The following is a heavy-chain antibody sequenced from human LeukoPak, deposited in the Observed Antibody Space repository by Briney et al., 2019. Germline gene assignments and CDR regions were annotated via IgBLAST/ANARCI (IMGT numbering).Heavy chain of an antibody. CDR1: GFTFSSYA. CDR3: AKKRGYYYYYMDV. CDR2: ISGSGGST. J-gene: IGHJ6*03. Sequence: PGGSLRLSCAASGFTFSSYAMSWVRRAPGKGLEWVSAISGSGGSTYYADSVKGRFTISRDNSKNTLYLQMNSLRAEDTAVYYCAKKRGYYYYYMDVRGKGTTVTVSS. V-gene: IGHV3-23*01.